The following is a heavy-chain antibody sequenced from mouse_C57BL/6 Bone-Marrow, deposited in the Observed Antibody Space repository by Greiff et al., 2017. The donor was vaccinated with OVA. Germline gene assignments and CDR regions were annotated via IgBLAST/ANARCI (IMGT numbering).Heavy chain of an antibody. Sequence: QVQLQQSGAELARPGASVKLSCKASGYTFTSYGLRWVKQRTGQGLEWIGEIYPRSGNTYYNEKFKGQATLTADKSSSTAYMELRSLTSEDAAVYFGGRWAVVGDWYFEVWGTGTTVTVSS. D-gene: IGHD1-1*01. V-gene: IGHV1-81*01. CDR1: GYTFTSYG. CDR2: IYPRSGNT. CDR3: GRWAVVGDWYFEV. J-gene: IGHJ1*03.